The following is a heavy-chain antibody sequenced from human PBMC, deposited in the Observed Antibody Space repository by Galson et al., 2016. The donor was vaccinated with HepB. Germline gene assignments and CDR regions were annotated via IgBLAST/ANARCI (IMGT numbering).Heavy chain of an antibody. D-gene: IGHD2-21*02. CDR1: GGTFSSYA. V-gene: IGHV1-69*04. CDR3: ARPPTYGGDSVADY. J-gene: IGHJ4*02. CDR2: IIPILDIA. Sequence: SVKVSCKASGGTFSSYAVSWVRQAPGQRLEWMGRIIPILDIANYAQKFQGRVTITADTSTNTTYMELSSLRSEDTAVYYCARPPTYGGDSVADYWGQGTLVTVSS.